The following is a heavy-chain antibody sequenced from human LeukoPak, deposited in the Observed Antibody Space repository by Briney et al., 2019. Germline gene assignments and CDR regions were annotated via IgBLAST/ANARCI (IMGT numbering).Heavy chain of an antibody. V-gene: IGHV4-59*08. D-gene: IGHD1-26*01. CDR3: ARRNREEYSGSSNFDY. CDR1: GGSISSYY. Sequence: SETLSLTCTVSGGSISSYYWSWIRQPPGKGLEWIGYIYYSGSTNYNPSLKSRVTISVDTSKNQFSLKLSSVTAADTAVYYCARRNREEYSGSSNFDYWGQGTLVTVSS. CDR2: IYYSGST. J-gene: IGHJ4*02.